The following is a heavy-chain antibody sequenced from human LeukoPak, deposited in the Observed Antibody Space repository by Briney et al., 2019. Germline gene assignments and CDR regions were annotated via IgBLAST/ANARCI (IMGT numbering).Heavy chain of an antibody. CDR1: GFTFSSYA. CDR3: AKDAVVPAAILYAEYFQH. V-gene: IGHV3-23*01. J-gene: IGHJ1*01. CDR2: ISGSGGST. D-gene: IGHD2-2*01. Sequence: GGSLRLSCAASGFTFSSYAMSWVRQAPGKGLEWVSAISGSGGSTYYADSVKGRFTISRGNSKNTLYLQMNSLRAEDTAVYYCAKDAVVPAAILYAEYFQHWGQGTLVTVSS.